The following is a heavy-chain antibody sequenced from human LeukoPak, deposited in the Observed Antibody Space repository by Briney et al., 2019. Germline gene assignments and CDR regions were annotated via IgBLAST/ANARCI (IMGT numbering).Heavy chain of an antibody. J-gene: IGHJ6*02. D-gene: IGHD2-2*01. Sequence: SETLSLTCAVYGGSFSGYYWSWIRQPPGKGLEWIGYIYYSGSTNYNPSLKSRVTISVDTSKNQFSLKLSSVTAADTAMYYCARALGYCTSTSCLNYNYYGMDVWGQGTTVTVSS. CDR1: GGSFSGYY. CDR3: ARALGYCTSTSCLNYNYYGMDV. CDR2: IYYSGST. V-gene: IGHV4-59*01.